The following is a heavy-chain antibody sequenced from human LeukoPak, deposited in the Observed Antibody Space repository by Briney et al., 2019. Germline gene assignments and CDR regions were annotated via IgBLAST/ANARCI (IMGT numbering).Heavy chain of an antibody. Sequence: PSETLSLTCTVSGGSISTPGYYWGWIRQPPGKGLEWLGSLYHSGSTYYKPSLKSRATISADKSKNQCSLKLRSVTAADTAVYYCARHALATVTDPSFDYWGQGTLVTVSS. CDR1: GGSISTPGYY. D-gene: IGHD2-21*02. J-gene: IGHJ4*02. CDR2: LYHSGST. V-gene: IGHV4-39*01. CDR3: ARHALATVTDPSFDY.